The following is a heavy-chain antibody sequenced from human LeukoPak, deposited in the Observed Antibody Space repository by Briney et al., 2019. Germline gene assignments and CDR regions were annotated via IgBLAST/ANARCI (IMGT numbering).Heavy chain of an antibody. Sequence: GGSLRLSCAASGFTFSSYAMHWVRQAPGKGLEYVSAISSNGGSTYYVKSVKGRFTISRDNSKNTLYLQMGSLRAEDMAVYYCARGPYGDPSYCFDYWGQGTLVTVSS. CDR2: ISSNGGST. CDR3: ARGPYGDPSYCFDY. V-gene: IGHV3-64*01. CDR1: GFTFSSYA. D-gene: IGHD4-17*01. J-gene: IGHJ4*02.